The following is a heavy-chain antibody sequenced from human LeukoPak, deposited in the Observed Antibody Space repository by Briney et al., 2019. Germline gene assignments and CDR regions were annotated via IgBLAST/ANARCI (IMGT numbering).Heavy chain of an antibody. CDR2: ISYDGSNK. J-gene: IGHJ4*02. CDR3: AGSGYNGVY. Sequence: SGFTFSSXXXXXVXXXPGXGLEWVAVISYDGSNKYYADSVKGRFTISRDNSKNTLYLQMNSLRAEDTAVYYCAGSGYNGVYWGQGTLVTVSS. V-gene: IGHV3-30-3*01. D-gene: IGHD5-24*01. CDR1: GFTFSSXX.